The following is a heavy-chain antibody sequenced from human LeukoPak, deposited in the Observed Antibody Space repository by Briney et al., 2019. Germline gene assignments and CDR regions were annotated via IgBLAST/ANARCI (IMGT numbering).Heavy chain of an antibody. V-gene: IGHV3-21*01. CDR1: GFTFSSYS. CDR2: ISSSSSYI. CDR3: ASSSFSYYMDV. J-gene: IGHJ6*03. D-gene: IGHD6-6*01. Sequence: GGSLRLSCAASGFTFSSYSMNWVRQAPGKGLEWVSSISSSSSYIYYADSVKGRFTISRDNAKNSLYLQMNSLRAEDTAVYYCASSSFSYYMDVWGKGTTVTVSS.